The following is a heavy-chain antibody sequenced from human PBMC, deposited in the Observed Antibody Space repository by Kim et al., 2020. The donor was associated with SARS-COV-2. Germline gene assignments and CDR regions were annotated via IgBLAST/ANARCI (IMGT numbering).Heavy chain of an antibody. Sequence: GESLKISCKGSVYSFTSYWIGWVRQMPGKGLEWMGIIYPGDSDTRYSPSFQGQVTISADKSISTAYLQWSSLKASDTAMYYYARPAPFGHNLDAFDIWGQGTMVTVSS. CDR1: VYSFTSYW. V-gene: IGHV5-51*01. CDR3: ARPAPFGHNLDAFDI. CDR2: IYPGDSDT. D-gene: IGHD1-20*01. J-gene: IGHJ3*02.